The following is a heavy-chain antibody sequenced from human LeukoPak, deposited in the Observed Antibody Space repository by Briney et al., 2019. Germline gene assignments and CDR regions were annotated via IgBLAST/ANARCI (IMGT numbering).Heavy chain of an antibody. D-gene: IGHD3-10*01. CDR2: INPNSGGT. CDR1: GYTFTGYY. J-gene: IGHJ5*02. CDR3: ARGIYYGSRTWWFDP. V-gene: IGHV1-2*02. Sequence: ASVKVSCKASGYTFTGYYMHWVRQAPGQGVEWMGWINPNSGGTNYAQKFQGRVTMTRDTSISTAYMELSRLRSDDTAVYYCARGIYYGSRTWWFDPWGQGTLVTVSS.